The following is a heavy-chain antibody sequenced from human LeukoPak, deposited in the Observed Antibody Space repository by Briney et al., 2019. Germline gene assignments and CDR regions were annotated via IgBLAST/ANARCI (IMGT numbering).Heavy chain of an antibody. Sequence: GGSLSLSCAASGFAFINYAMTWVRQAPGKGLEWVSLISGSGGSTYYADSVKGRFTISRDNSKNTLYLQMNSLRAEDTAVYYCANGQYNSGWYYFDYWGQGTLVSVSS. CDR3: ANGQYNSGWYYFDY. CDR1: GFAFINYA. CDR2: ISGSGGST. V-gene: IGHV3-23*01. J-gene: IGHJ4*02. D-gene: IGHD6-19*01.